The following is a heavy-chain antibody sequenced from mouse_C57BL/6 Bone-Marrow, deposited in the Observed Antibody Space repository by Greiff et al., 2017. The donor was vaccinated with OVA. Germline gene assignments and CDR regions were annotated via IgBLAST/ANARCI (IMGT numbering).Heavy chain of an antibody. CDR1: GYTFTSYG. CDR3: ASQGDYYGSSYVGY. J-gene: IGHJ2*01. Sequence: LVESGAELARPGASVKLSCKASGYTFTSYGISWVKQRTGQGLEWIGEIYPRSGNTYYNEKFKGKATLTADKSSSTAYMELRSLTSEDSAVYFCASQGDYYGSSYVGYWGQGTTLTVSS. V-gene: IGHV1-81*01. D-gene: IGHD1-1*01. CDR2: IYPRSGNT.